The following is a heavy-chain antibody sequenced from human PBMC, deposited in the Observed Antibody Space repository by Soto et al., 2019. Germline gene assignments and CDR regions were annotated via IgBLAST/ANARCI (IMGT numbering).Heavy chain of an antibody. CDR2: IDPSDSYT. J-gene: IGHJ6*02. Sequence: GESLKISCKGSGYSFTSYWISWVRQMPGKGLEWMGRIDPSDSYTNYSPSFQGHVTISADKSISTAYLQWSSLKASDTAMYYCARQMDGAIYYYYGMDVWGQGTTVTAP. D-gene: IGHD2-2*02. CDR3: ARQMDGAIYYYYGMDV. CDR1: GYSFTSYW. V-gene: IGHV5-10-1*01.